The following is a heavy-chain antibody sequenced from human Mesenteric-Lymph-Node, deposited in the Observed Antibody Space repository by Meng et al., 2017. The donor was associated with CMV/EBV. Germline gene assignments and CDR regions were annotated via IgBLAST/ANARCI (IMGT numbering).Heavy chain of an antibody. CDR1: GFTFSNYG. J-gene: IGHJ4*02. Sequence: GESLKISCAASGFTFSNYGMNWARQAPGKGLEWVSYIGISGTTIYYADSVKGRITISRDNAKNSLYLQMHSLTDGDTAVYFCARGAYTYDEFWSGYPEPYYLDLWGQGALVTVSS. CDR3: ARGAYTYDEFWSGYPEPYYLDL. D-gene: IGHD3-3*01. V-gene: IGHV3-48*02. CDR2: IGISGTTI.